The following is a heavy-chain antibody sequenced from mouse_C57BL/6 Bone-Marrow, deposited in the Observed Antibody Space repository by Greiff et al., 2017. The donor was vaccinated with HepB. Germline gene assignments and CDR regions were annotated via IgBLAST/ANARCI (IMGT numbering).Heavy chain of an antibody. V-gene: IGHV5-9-1*02. CDR3: TRDHTTVVAKGFAY. CDR2: ISSGGDYI. J-gene: IGHJ3*01. Sequence: EVHLVESGEGLVKPGGSLKLSCAASGFTFSSYAMSWVRQTPEKRLEWVAYISSGGDYIYYADTVKGRFTISRDNARNTLYLQMSSLKSEDTAMYYCTRDHTTVVAKGFAYWGQGTLVTVSA. D-gene: IGHD1-1*01. CDR1: GFTFSSYA.